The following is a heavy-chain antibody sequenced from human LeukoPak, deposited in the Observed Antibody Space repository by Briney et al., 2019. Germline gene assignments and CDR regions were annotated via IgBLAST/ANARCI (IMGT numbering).Heavy chain of an antibody. CDR2: IKTTGTPI. CDR3: ARDLYDRATDY. D-gene: IGHD2-8*01. CDR1: GFTFSDHD. J-gene: IGHJ4*02. Sequence: GGSLRLSCAASGFTFSDHDMNWVRQAPGKGLEWGSYIKTTGTPIYYADSVKGRFTISRDNAKNSLYLQMNSLRDEDTAVYFCARDLYDRATDYWGQGTPVTVSS. V-gene: IGHV3-48*02.